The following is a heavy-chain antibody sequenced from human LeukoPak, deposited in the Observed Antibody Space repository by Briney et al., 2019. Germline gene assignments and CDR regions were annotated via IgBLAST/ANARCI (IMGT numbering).Heavy chain of an antibody. CDR2: IYYSGST. J-gene: IGHJ3*02. Sequence: SETLSLTCTVSGGSISSSSYYWGWIRQPPGKGLEWIGSIYYSGSTNYNPSLKSRVTISVDTSKNQFSLKLSSVTAADTAVYYCARVRGDGDAFDIWGQGTMVTVSS. V-gene: IGHV4-39*07. CDR1: GGSISSSSYY. D-gene: IGHD2-21*02. CDR3: ARVRGDGDAFDI.